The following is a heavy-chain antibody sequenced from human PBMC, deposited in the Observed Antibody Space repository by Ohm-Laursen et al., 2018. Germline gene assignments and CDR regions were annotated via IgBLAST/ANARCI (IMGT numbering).Heavy chain of an antibody. CDR2: VSYDGSDK. CDR1: GFTLSSHG. V-gene: IGHV3-30*18. J-gene: IGHJ6*02. Sequence: RSLRLSCAASGFTLSSHGMYWVRQAPGKGLEWVAVVSYDGSDKQYVDSVKGRFTISRDNSKNTLYLQMNSLRAEDTAVYFCAKDIAVAGSALDLFYYYYGMDVWGQGTTVTVSS. CDR3: AKDIAVAGSALDLFYYYYGMDV. D-gene: IGHD6-19*01.